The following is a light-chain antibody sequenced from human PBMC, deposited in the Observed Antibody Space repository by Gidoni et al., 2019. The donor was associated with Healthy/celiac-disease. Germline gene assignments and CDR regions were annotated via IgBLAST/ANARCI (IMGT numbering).Light chain of an antibody. V-gene: IGKV3-20*01. J-gene: IGKJ4*01. CDR3: QQYGSSPRFT. CDR2: GAS. Sequence: ESVLTQSPGTLSLSPGERATLSCRASQSISSSYLAWYQQKPGQAPRLLIYGASSRATGIPDRFSGSGSGTDFTLTLSRLEPEDFAVYYCQQYGSSPRFTFGGGTKVEIK. CDR1: QSISSSY.